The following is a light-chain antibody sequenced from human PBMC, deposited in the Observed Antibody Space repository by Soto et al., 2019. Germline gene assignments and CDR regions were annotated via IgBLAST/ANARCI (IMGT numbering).Light chain of an antibody. CDR3: GTWDSSLSAGVV. J-gene: IGLJ2*01. CDR1: SSNIGNNY. V-gene: IGLV1-51*01. CDR2: DNN. Sequence: QSALTQPPSVSAAPGQKVTISCSGSSSNIGNNYVSWYQQLPGTAPKLLIYDNNKRPSGIPDRFSGSKSGTSATLGITGLQTGDEADYYCGTWDSSLSAGVVFGGGTKVTVL.